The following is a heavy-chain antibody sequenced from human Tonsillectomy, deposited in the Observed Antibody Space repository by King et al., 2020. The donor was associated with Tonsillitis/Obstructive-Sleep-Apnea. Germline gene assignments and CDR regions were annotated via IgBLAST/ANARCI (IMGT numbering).Heavy chain of an antibody. V-gene: IGHV4-39*01. CDR2: IYYSGTT. D-gene: IGHD6-19*01. CDR1: GDSISSSCYY. Sequence: QLQESGPGLVKPSETLSLTCTVSGDSISSSCYYWGWIRQPPGKGLEGIGGIYYSGTTYYNPSTKSRVTISVDTAKNQFSLRLRSVTAADTAVYYCARQTQWPEVDHYYYMDVWGKGTTVTVAS. CDR3: ARQTQWPEVDHYYYMDV. J-gene: IGHJ6*03.